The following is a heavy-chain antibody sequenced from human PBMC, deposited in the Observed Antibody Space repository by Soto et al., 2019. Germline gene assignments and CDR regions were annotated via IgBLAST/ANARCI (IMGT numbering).Heavy chain of an antibody. CDR2: TSGGGGGT. Sequence: EVQLLESGGGLVQPGGSLRLSCSASGFIFSNYAMSWVRQAPGKGLEWVSSTSGGGGGTHYADSGKGRFTISRDNSKNTLHLQMNRLRAEDTAVYYCAKGSHYDILTAYHAFDFWGQGTLVTVSS. CDR3: AKGSHYDILTAYHAFDF. CDR1: GFIFSNYA. J-gene: IGHJ4*02. V-gene: IGHV3-23*01. D-gene: IGHD3-9*01.